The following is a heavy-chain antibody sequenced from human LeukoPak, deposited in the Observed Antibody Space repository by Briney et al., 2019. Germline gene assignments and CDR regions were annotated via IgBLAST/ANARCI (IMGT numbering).Heavy chain of an antibody. J-gene: IGHJ1*01. CDR1: GFTSSSYS. V-gene: IGHV3-48*01. CDR3: ARGGGTWAAEYFQH. CDR2: ISSSSSTI. Sequence: GGSLRLSCAASGFTSSSYSMNWVRQAPGKGLEWVSYISSSSSTIYYADSVKGRFTISRDNAKNSLYLQMNSLRAEDTAVYYCARGGGTWAAEYFQHWGQGTLVTVSS. D-gene: IGHD2-15*01.